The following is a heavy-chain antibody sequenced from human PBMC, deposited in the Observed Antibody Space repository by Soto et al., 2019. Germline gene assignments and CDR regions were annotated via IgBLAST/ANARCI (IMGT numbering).Heavy chain of an antibody. CDR2: ISAYNGNT. D-gene: IGHD3-9*01. CDR1: GYTFTSYG. J-gene: IGHJ5*02. CDR3: ARDSLGGWLHDWFDP. V-gene: IGHV1-18*01. Sequence: QVQLVQSGAEVKKPGASVKVSCKASGYTFTSYGISWVRQAPGQGLERMGWISAYNGNTNYAQKIQGRVTMTTDTSTSTAYMELRSLRSDDTAVYYCARDSLGGWLHDWFDPWGQGTLVTVSS.